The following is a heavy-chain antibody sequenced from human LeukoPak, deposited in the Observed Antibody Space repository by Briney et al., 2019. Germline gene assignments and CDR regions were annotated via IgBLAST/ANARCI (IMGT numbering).Heavy chain of an antibody. J-gene: IGHJ4*02. Sequence: ASVKVSCKVSGYTLTELSMHWVRQAPGKGLEWMGGFDPEDGETIYAQKFQGRVTMTEDTSTDTAYMELSSLRSEDTAVYYCATALDYDFWSGYPFDYWGQGTLVTVSS. CDR3: ATALDYDFWSGYPFDY. V-gene: IGHV1-24*01. D-gene: IGHD3-3*01. CDR2: FDPEDGET. CDR1: GYTLTELS.